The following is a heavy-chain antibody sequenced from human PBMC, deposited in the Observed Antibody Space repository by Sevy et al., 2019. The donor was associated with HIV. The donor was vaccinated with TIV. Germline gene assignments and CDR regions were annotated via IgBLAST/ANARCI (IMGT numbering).Heavy chain of an antibody. V-gene: IGHV1-18*01. CDR2: ISAYNGNT. CDR1: GYTFTSYG. CDR3: AREPRYCSSTSGPYFDY. D-gene: IGHD2-2*01. J-gene: IGHJ4*02. Sequence: ASVKVSCKASGYTFTSYGISWVRQAPGQGLEWMGWISAYNGNTNYAQKLQGRVTMTTDTSTSTAYMELRSLRSDDTAVYYCAREPRYCSSTSGPYFDYWGQGTLVTVSS.